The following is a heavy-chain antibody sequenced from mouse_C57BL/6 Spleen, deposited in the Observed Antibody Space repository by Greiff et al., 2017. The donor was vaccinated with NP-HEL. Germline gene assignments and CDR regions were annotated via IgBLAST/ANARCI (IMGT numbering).Heavy chain of an antibody. V-gene: IGHV1-15*01. CDR3: TRGGTTVVAFDY. J-gene: IGHJ2*01. CDR1: GYTFTDYE. CDR2: IDPETGGT. Sequence: VQVVESGAELVRPGASVTLSCKASGYTFTDYEMHWVKQTPVHGLEWIGAIDPETGGTAYNQKFKGKAILTADKSSSTAYMELRSLTSEDSAVYYCTRGGTTVVAFDYWGQGTTLTVSS. D-gene: IGHD1-1*01.